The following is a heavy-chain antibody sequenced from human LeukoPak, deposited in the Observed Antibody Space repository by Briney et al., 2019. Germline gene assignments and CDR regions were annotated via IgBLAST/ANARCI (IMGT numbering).Heavy chain of an antibody. CDR1: GFTVSSNY. CDR2: IYSGGST. Sequence: GESLRLSCAASGFTVSSNYMSWVRQAPGKGLEWVSVIYSGGSTYYADSVKGRFTISRDNSKNTLYLQMNSLRAEDTAVYYCAKGMERRPGAFDIWGQGTMVTVSS. CDR3: AKGMERRPGAFDI. D-gene: IGHD1-1*01. V-gene: IGHV3-53*01. J-gene: IGHJ3*02.